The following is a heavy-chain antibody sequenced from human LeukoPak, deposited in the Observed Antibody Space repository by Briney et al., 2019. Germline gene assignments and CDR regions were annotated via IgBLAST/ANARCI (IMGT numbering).Heavy chain of an antibody. D-gene: IGHD2-2*01. CDR2: ISGSSGST. CDR3: AKGVPAANTHYYYYGMDV. V-gene: IGHV3-23*01. J-gene: IGHJ6*02. CDR1: GFTFSSYA. Sequence: PGGSLRLSCAASGFTFSSYAMSWVRQAPGKGLEWVSAISGSSGSTYYADSVRGRFTISRDNSKNTLYLQMNSLRAEDTAVYYCAKGVPAANTHYYYYGMDVWGQGTTVTVSS.